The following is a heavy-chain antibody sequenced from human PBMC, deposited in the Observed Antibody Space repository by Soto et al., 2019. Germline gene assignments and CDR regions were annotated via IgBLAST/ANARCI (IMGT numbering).Heavy chain of an antibody. J-gene: IGHJ3*02. Sequence: GGSLRLSCAASGFTFDDYAMHWVRQAPGKGPEWVSGISWNSGSIGYADSVKGRFTISRDNAKNSLYLQMNSLRAEDTALYYCAKDKRIAVAGTSDAFDIWGQGTMVTVSS. CDR2: ISWNSGSI. CDR1: GFTFDDYA. V-gene: IGHV3-9*01. CDR3: AKDKRIAVAGTSDAFDI. D-gene: IGHD6-19*01.